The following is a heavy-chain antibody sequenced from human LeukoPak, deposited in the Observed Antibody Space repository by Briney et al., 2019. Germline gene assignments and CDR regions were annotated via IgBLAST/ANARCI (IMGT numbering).Heavy chain of an antibody. D-gene: IGHD4-17*01. CDR3: ARDLSDGDYDWFDP. J-gene: IGHJ5*02. CDR2: IYSSGKT. Sequence: PSETLSLTCTVSGGSISSYYWSWIRQPAGKGLEWLGRIYSSGKTNYNPSLKSRVTISVDTSKNQFSLKLSSVTAADTAVYYCARDLSDGDYDWFDPWGQGTLVTVSS. V-gene: IGHV4-4*07. CDR1: GGSISSYY.